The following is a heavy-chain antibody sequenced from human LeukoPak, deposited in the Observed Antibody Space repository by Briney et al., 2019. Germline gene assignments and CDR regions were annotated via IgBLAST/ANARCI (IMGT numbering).Heavy chain of an antibody. CDR3: ASASRSSYGLDI. V-gene: IGHV4-4*07. CDR2: VYTSGKS. Sequence: SETLSLTCNVSGGSLSFYYWSWIRQPAGKGLEWLGRVYTSGKSDYTPSLQSRVTMSLDTSKHQFSLKLASVTAADTAVYYCASASRSSYGLDIWGQGTTVTVSS. J-gene: IGHJ6*02. CDR1: GGSLSFYY. D-gene: IGHD1-26*01.